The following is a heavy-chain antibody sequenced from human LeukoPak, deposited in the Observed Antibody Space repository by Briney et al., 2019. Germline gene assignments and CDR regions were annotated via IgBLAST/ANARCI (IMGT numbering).Heavy chain of an antibody. D-gene: IGHD3-22*01. V-gene: IGHV3-48*01. J-gene: IGHJ4*02. CDR2: ISSSSSTI. Sequence: GGSLRLSCAASGFTFSSYSMNWVRQAPGKGLEWVSYISSSSSTIYYADSVKGRFTISRDNAKNSLYLQMNSLRAEDTAVYYCARALGGYYDSSDYWGQGTLVTVSS. CDR1: GFTFSSYS. CDR3: ARALGGYYDSSDY.